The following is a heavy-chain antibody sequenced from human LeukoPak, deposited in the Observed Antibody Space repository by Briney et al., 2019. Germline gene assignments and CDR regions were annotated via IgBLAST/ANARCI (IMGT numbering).Heavy chain of an antibody. J-gene: IGHJ3*02. Sequence: GGSLRLSCAASGFTVSNNYMSWVRQAPGKGLEWVSSIYSGGSTYYADSVKGRFTISRDNSKNTLYLQMNSLRAEDTAVYYCARYGLGAHAFDIWGQGTMVTVSS. V-gene: IGHV3-66*01. CDR3: ARYGLGAHAFDI. CDR2: IYSGGST. D-gene: IGHD3/OR15-3a*01. CDR1: GFTVSNNY.